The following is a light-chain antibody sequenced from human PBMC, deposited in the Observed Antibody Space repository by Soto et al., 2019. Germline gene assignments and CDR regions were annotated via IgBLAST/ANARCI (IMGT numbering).Light chain of an antibody. J-gene: IGLJ2*01. CDR2: EVN. V-gene: IGLV2-8*01. CDR1: RSDVGGYHY. CDR3: SSYGGSNNLL. Sequence: QSALTQPPSASGSPGQLVTISCTGTRSDVGGYHYVSWYQQHPGNAPKLMIYEVNRRPSGVPDRFSGSKSGNTASLTVSGLQAEDEADYYCSSYGGSNNLLFGGGTKLTVL.